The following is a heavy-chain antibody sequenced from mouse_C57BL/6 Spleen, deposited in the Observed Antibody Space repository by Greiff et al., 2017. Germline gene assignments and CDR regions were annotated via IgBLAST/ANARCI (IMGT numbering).Heavy chain of an antibody. CDR1: GFSLTSYG. V-gene: IGHV2-3*01. D-gene: IGHD2-5*01. J-gene: IGHJ3*01. CDR2: IWGDGST. CDR3: ASAYYSNYPAWFAC. Sequence: VQLVESGPGLVAPSQSLSITCTVSGFSLTSYGVSWVRQPPGKGLEWLGVIWGDGSTNYNSALISRLSINKDNSKSQVFLKLNSLQTYDTATYYCASAYYSNYPAWFACWGQGTLVTVSA.